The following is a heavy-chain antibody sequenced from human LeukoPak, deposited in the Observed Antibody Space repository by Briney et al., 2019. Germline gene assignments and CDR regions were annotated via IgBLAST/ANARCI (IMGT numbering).Heavy chain of an antibody. CDR3: ARDFDDFGGNSNALDI. CDR2: ISYDGNVK. V-gene: IGHV3-30-3*01. CDR1: GVTLTTYA. J-gene: IGHJ3*02. D-gene: IGHD4-23*01. Sequence: GGSLRLSCAASGVTLTTYAMHWVRRAPGKGLECVAVISYDGNVKHYADSVRGRFTISRDNSKNTIYLQMNSLRAEDTAVYYCARDFDDFGGNSNALDIWGQGQWSPSPQ.